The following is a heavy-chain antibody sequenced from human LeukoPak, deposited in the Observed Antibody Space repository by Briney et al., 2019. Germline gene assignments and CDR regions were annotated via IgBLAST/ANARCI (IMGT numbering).Heavy chain of an antibody. CDR1: GGSISSYY. V-gene: IGHV4-4*07. Sequence: SETLSLTCTVSGGSISSYYWSWIRQPAGKGLEWIGRIYTSGSTNYNPSLKSRVTMSVDTSKNQFSLKLSSVTAADTAAYYCARVYGITMIVVFISDAFDIWGQGTMVTVSS. CDR2: IYTSGST. CDR3: ARVYGITMIVVFISDAFDI. D-gene: IGHD3-22*01. J-gene: IGHJ3*02.